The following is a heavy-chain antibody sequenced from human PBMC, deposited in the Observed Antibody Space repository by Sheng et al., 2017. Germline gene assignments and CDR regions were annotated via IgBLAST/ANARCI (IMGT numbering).Heavy chain of an antibody. V-gene: IGHV1-18*01. CDR1: GYTFTSYG. Sequence: QVQLVQSGVEVKKPGASVKVSCKASGYTFTSYGISWVRQAPGQGLEWMGWISGYNGNTNYAQKIQGRVTMTTDTSTSTAYMDLRSLTSDDTAVYYCARDSSTWGGYFQHWGQGTLVSVSS. CDR2: ISGYNGNT. D-gene: IGHD6-19*01. CDR3: ARDSSTWGGYFQH. J-gene: IGHJ1*01.